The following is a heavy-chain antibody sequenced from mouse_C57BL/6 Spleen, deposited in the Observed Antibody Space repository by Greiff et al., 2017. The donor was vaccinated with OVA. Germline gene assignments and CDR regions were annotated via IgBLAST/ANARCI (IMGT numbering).Heavy chain of an antibody. D-gene: IGHD2-3*01. Sequence: VQLQQSGAELVKPGASVKISCKASGYAFSSYWMNWVKQRPGKGLEWIGQIYPGDGDPNSNGKFKGKATMTANKSTSTAYMQLSSLTSEDSAVYFCARDGASAYWGQGTLVTVSA. V-gene: IGHV1-80*01. CDR3: ARDGASAY. CDR2: IYPGDGDP. J-gene: IGHJ3*01. CDR1: GYAFSSYW.